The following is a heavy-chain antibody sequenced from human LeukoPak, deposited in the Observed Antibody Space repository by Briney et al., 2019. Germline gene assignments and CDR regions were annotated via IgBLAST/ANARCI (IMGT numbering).Heavy chain of an antibody. V-gene: IGHV4-59*01. CDR3: ARVEMAKRAPGTGYFDL. Sequence: PSETLSLTCTVSGGSISSYYWSWIRQPPGKGLEWIGYIYYSGSTNYNPSLKSRVTISVDTSKNQFSLKLSSVTAADTAVYYCARVEMAKRAPGTGYFDLWGRGTRVTVPS. CDR2: IYYSGST. D-gene: IGHD5-24*01. J-gene: IGHJ2*01. CDR1: GGSISSYY.